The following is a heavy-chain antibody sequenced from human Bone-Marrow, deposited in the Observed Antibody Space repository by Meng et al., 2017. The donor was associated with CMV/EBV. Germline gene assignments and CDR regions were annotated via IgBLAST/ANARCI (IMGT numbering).Heavy chain of an antibody. CDR3: AGLIIGNGGRGH. V-gene: IGHV4-61*01. CDR1: GGSVSSDSYH. Sequence: SETLSLTCIVSGGSVSSDSYHWNWIRQSPGKGLEWIGQTVYGGSTNYNPSLKSRLTISIDTSKHQFSLNLNSATAADTAIYYCAGLIIGNGGRGHWGQGTMVTVSS. CDR2: TVYGGST. D-gene: IGHD2-8*01. J-gene: IGHJ3*01.